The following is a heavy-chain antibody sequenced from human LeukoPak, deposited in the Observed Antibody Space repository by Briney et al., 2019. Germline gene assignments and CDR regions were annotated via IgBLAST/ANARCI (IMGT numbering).Heavy chain of an antibody. CDR1: GFTFSSYA. J-gene: IGHJ4*02. CDR3: AREIAADRGFDS. D-gene: IGHD6-6*01. Sequence: GGSLRLSCAASGFTFSSYAMSWVRQAPGEGLEWLSAISGSGGSTYYADSVKGRFTISRDNGKNALYLQMNSLRAEDTAVYYCAREIAADRGFDSWGQGTLVTVSS. CDR2: ISGSGGST. V-gene: IGHV3-23*01.